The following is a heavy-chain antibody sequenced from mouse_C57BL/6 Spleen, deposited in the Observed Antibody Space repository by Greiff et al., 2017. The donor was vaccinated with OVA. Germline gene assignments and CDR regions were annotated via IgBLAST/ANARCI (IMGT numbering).Heavy chain of an antibody. Sequence: QVQLQQSGAELVKPGASLKISCKASGYAFSSYWMNWVKQRPGKGLEWIGQIYPGDGDTNYNGKFKGKATLTADKSSSTAYMQLSSLTSEDSAVYFCARQPSGYAMDYWGQGTSVTVSS. D-gene: IGHD3-1*01. J-gene: IGHJ4*01. CDR1: GYAFSSYW. CDR2: IYPGDGDT. V-gene: IGHV1-80*01. CDR3: ARQPSGYAMDY.